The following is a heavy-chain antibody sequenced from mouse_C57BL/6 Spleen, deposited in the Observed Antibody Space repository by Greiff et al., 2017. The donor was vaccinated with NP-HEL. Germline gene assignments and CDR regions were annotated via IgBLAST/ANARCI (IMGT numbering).Heavy chain of an antibody. CDR3: ARLFTTVVDYYAMDY. J-gene: IGHJ4*01. Sequence: EVQRVESGGGLVKPGGSLKLSCAASGFTFSDSGMHWVRQAPEKGLEWVAYISSGSSTIYYADTVKGRFTISRDNAKITMFLKMTSLRSEDTAMYYCARLFTTVVDYYAMDYWGQGTSVTVSS. D-gene: IGHD1-1*01. V-gene: IGHV5-17*01. CDR1: GFTFSDSG. CDR2: ISSGSSTI.